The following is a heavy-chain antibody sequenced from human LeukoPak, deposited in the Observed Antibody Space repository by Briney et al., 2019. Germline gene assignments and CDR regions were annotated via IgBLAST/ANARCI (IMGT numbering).Heavy chain of an antibody. Sequence: SVKVSCKASGGTFSSYAISWVRQAPGQGLEWMGSIIPIFGIANYAQKFQGRVTITGDKSTSTVYMELSSLRSEDTAVYYCARGTYDSSGYYYGEIRFDYWGQGTLVTVSS. D-gene: IGHD3-22*01. CDR1: GGTFSSYA. V-gene: IGHV1-69*04. CDR3: ARGTYDSSGYYYGEIRFDY. J-gene: IGHJ4*02. CDR2: IIPIFGIA.